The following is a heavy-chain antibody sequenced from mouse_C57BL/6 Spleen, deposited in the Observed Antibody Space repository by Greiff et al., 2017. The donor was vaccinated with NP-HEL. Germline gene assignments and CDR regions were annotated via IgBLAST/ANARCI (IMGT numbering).Heavy chain of an antibody. J-gene: IGHJ4*01. CDR3: ARPSSPYYAMDY. CDR2: IRNKANGYTT. Sequence: EVKVVESGGGLVQPGGSLSLSCAASGFTFTDYYMSWVRQPPGKALEWLGFIRNKANGYTTEYSASVKGRFTISRDNSQSILYLQMNALRAEDSATYYCARPSSPYYAMDYWGQGTSVTVSS. CDR1: GFTFTDYY. D-gene: IGHD1-2*01. V-gene: IGHV7-3*01.